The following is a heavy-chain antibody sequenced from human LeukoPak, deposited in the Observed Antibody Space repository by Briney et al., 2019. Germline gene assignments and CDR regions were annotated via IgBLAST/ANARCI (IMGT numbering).Heavy chain of an antibody. Sequence: SETLSLTCTVSGGSINSYYWSWIRQPPGKGVEWIGYIYYSGSTNYNPSLKSRVTISVDTSKNQFSLKLSSVTAADTAVYYCARDRGYSNYFDYWGQGTLVTVSS. J-gene: IGHJ4*02. V-gene: IGHV4-59*01. D-gene: IGHD5-18*01. CDR2: IYYSGST. CDR3: ARDRGYSNYFDY. CDR1: GGSINSYY.